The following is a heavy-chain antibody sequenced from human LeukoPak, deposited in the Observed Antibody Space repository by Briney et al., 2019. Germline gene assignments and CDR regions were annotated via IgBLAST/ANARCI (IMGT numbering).Heavy chain of an antibody. V-gene: IGHV3-74*01. CDR2: INSDGSST. Sequence: GGSLRLSCAASGFTFSSYWMHWVRQAPGKGLVWVSRINSDGSSTSYADSVKGRFTISRDNAKNTLFLQMNSLRAEDTAVYYCARDGLAAAADYWGQGTLVTVSS. J-gene: IGHJ4*02. D-gene: IGHD6-13*01. CDR3: ARDGLAAAADY. CDR1: GFTFSSYW.